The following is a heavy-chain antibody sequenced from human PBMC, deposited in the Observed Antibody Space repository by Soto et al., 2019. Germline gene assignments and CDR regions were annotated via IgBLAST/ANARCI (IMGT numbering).Heavy chain of an antibody. Sequence: GGSLRLSCAASGFTFSSYAMHWVRQAPGKGLEWVAVISYDGSNKYYADSVKGRFTISRDNSKNTLYLQMNSLRAEDTAVYYCARATIPKTNFDYWGQGTLVTVSS. J-gene: IGHJ4*02. CDR2: ISYDGSNK. CDR3: ARATIPKTNFDY. D-gene: IGHD5-12*01. CDR1: GFTFSSYA. V-gene: IGHV3-30-3*01.